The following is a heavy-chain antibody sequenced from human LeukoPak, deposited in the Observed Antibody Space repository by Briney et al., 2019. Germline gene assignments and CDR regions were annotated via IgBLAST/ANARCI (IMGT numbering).Heavy chain of an antibody. J-gene: IGHJ4*02. V-gene: IGHV3-30*03. CDR1: GFTFSSYS. CDR3: ASTDGGSDYYFDY. CDR2: ISYDGSNK. D-gene: IGHD2-15*01. Sequence: GGSLRLSCAASGFTFSSYSMNWVRQAPGKGLEWVAVISYDGSNKYYADSVKGRFTISRDNSKNTLYLQMNSLRAEDTAVYYCASTDGGSDYYFDYWGQGTLVTVSS.